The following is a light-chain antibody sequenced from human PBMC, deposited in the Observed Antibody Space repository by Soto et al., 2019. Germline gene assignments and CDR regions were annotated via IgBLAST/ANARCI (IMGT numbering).Light chain of an antibody. V-gene: IGKV3-15*01. Sequence: EIEVTQSPATLCVSPVATATLSCRSSQSVSNNVAWYQQKPGQAPRLLILGASTRATGIPARFSDSGSGTEFTLSIRSLQSEDLAVYYCKQYKEWPPFTFCHGTRLRIK. CDR3: KQYKEWPPFT. CDR1: QSVSNN. J-gene: IGKJ5*01. CDR2: GAS.